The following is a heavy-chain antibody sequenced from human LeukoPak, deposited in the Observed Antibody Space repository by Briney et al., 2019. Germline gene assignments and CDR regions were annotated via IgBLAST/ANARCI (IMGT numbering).Heavy chain of an antibody. D-gene: IGHD1-14*01. V-gene: IGHV1-69*05. CDR3: ASTQPPDPKDNYYYYYMDV. CDR1: GGTFSSYA. J-gene: IGHJ6*03. Sequence: GSSVKVSCKASGGTFSSYAISWVRQAPGQGLEWMGGIIPIFGTANYAQKFQGRVTITTDESTSTAYMELSSLRSEDTAVYYCASTQPPDPKDNYYYYYMDVWGKGTTVTVSS. CDR2: IIPIFGTA.